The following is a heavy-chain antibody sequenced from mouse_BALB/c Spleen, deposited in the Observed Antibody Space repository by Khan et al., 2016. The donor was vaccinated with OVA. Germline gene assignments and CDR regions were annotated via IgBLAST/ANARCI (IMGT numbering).Heavy chain of an antibody. CDR1: GDSITSGY. Sequence: VQLKESGPSLVNPSQTLSLTCSVSGDSITSGYWNWIRKFPGNKLEYMGYINYSGSTSYNPSLKSRISITRDTSKNQFYLQLISVTTEDTATYFCATNYYGNSYWYFDVWGAGTTVTVSS. J-gene: IGHJ1*01. V-gene: IGHV3-8*02. CDR2: INYSGST. CDR3: ATNYYGNSYWYFDV. D-gene: IGHD1-1*01.